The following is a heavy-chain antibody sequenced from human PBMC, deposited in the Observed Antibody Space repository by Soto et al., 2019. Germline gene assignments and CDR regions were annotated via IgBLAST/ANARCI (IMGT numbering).Heavy chain of an antibody. J-gene: IGHJ6*02. D-gene: IGHD2-8*02. CDR2: IYYSGST. CDR1: GGSISSSSYY. CDR3: ARLWWLGPPPPRVITKTETEFHYYGMDV. Sequence: SSETLSLTCTVSGGSISSSSYYWGWIRQPPGKGLEWIGSIYYSGSTYYNPSLKSRVTISVDTSKNQFSLKLSSVTAADTAVYYCARLWWLGPPPPRVITKTETEFHYYGMDVWGQGTTVTVSS. V-gene: IGHV4-39*01.